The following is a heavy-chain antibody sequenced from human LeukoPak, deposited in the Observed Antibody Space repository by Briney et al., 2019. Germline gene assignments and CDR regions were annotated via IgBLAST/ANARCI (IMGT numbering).Heavy chain of an antibody. CDR3: ARVAARYWEKGANWFDP. V-gene: IGHV1-69*05. D-gene: IGHD1-26*01. Sequence: SVKVSCKASGGTFSSYAISWVRQAPGQGLEWMGRIIPIFGTANYAQKFQGRVTITTDESTSTAYMELSSLRSEDTAVYYRARVAARYWEKGANWFDPWGQGTLVTVSS. CDR2: IIPIFGTA. CDR1: GGTFSSYA. J-gene: IGHJ5*02.